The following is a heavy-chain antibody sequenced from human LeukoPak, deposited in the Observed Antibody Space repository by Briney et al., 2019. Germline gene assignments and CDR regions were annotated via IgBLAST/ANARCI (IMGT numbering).Heavy chain of an antibody. CDR1: GINFRSSG. J-gene: IGHJ4*02. CDR3: TREGGRAVPGRFDQ. Sequence: GGSLRLSCAASGINFRSSGMHWVRQAPGKGLEWVTFIQNDGSDKYYAASVKGRFTISRDNSKNTVYLHMASLRADDTALYYCTREGGRAVPGRFDQWGQGTLVTVSS. V-gene: IGHV3-30*02. D-gene: IGHD6-13*01. CDR2: IQNDGSDK.